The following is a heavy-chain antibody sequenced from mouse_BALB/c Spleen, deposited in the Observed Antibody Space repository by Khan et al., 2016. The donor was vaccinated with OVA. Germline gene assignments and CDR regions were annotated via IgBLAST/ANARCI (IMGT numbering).Heavy chain of an antibody. V-gene: IGHV1S132*01. CDR1: GYTFTSYW. D-gene: IGHD2-1*01. J-gene: IGHJ3*01. CDR2: IFPGTGTT. CDR3: ARRYFGNYGFAY. Sequence: QVRLQQSGAELVKPGASVKLSCKTSGYTFTSYWIQWVKQRPGQGLGWIGQIFPGTGTTYYNENFKGKATLTIDTSSTTAYMQLSSLTSEDSAVYFCARRYFGNYGFAYWGQGTLVTVSA.